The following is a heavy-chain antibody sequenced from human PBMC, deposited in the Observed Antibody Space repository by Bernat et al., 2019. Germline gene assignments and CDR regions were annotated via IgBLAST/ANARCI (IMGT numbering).Heavy chain of an antibody. J-gene: IGHJ3*02. V-gene: IGHV1-2*04. CDR2: INPNSGGT. Sequence: QVQLVQSGAEVKKPGASVKVSCKASGYTFTGYYMHWVRQAPGQGLEWMGWINPNSGGTNYAQKFQGWVTMTRDTSINTAYMELSRLRSDDTAVYYCARGYLTTVTTWSAFDIWGQGTMVTVSS. CDR1: GYTFTGYY. D-gene: IGHD4-17*01. CDR3: ARGYLTTVTTWSAFDI.